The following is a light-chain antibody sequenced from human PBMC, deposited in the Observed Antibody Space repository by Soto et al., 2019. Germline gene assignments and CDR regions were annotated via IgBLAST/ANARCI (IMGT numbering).Light chain of an antibody. V-gene: IGKV3-11*01. CDR1: QSVSSY. CDR3: QQRSNSPPWT. CDR2: DAS. Sequence: EIVLTQSPATLSLSPGERATLSCRASQSVSSYLAWYQQKPGQAPRLLIYDASNRATGIPARFSGSGSGTDFTLTISSLEPEDFAVYNCQQRSNSPPWTFGQGTKVEIK. J-gene: IGKJ1*01.